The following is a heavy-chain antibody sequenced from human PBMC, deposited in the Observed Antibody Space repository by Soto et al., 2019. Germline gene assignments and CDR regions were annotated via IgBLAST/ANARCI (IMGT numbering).Heavy chain of an antibody. CDR2: INPNSGGT. CDR1: GYTFTGYH. Sequence: ASVKVSCKASGYTFTGYHMHWVRQAPGQGLEWMGWINPNSGGTNYAQKFQGWVTMTRDTSISTAYMELSRLRSDDTAVYYCARGVGLWFGELPNDAFDIWGQGTMVTVSS. D-gene: IGHD3-10*01. V-gene: IGHV1-2*04. J-gene: IGHJ3*02. CDR3: ARGVGLWFGELPNDAFDI.